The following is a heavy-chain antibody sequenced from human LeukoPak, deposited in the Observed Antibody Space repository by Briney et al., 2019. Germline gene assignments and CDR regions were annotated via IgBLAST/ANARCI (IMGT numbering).Heavy chain of an antibody. Sequence: AGGSLTLYCAGSGFTVCSYRMLRVRQAPRSVLLPVAATGYDGRNKYYAASVKGRFTIARDSFENTLSLQMNSLRAEDTAVYYCAKVGAGYCSSTSCRRSYFDYWGQGTPVTVSS. D-gene: IGHD2-2*01. CDR2: TGYDGRNK. J-gene: IGHJ4*02. CDR3: AKVGAGYCSSTSCRRSYFDY. V-gene: IGHV3-33*06. CDR1: GFTVCSYR.